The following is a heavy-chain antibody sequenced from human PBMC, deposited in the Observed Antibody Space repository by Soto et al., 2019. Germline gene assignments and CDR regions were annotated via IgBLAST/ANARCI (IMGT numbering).Heavy chain of an antibody. D-gene: IGHD1-26*01. J-gene: IGHJ6*02. CDR3: AKGGQRIVGAAYYYYYGMDV. Sequence: HPGGSLRLSCAASGFTFSSYGMHWVRQAPGKGLEWVAVISYDGSNKYYADSVKGRFTISRDNSKNTLYPQMNSLRAEDTAVYYCAKGGQRIVGAAYYYYYGMDVWGQGTTVTVSS. CDR2: ISYDGSNK. CDR1: GFTFSSYG. V-gene: IGHV3-30*18.